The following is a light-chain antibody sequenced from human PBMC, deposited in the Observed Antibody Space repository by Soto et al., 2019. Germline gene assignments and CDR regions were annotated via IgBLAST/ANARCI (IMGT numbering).Light chain of an antibody. CDR1: QSVSSSY. CDR2: GAS. Sequence: EIVLTQSPGTLSLSPGERATLSCRASQSVSSSYLAWYQQKPGQAPLLLIYGASSRATGIPDRFSGSGSVTDFTLPISRLETEDFAVYYCQQYGSSPTWTFGQGTKVEIK. CDR3: QQYGSSPTWT. J-gene: IGKJ1*01. V-gene: IGKV3-20*01.